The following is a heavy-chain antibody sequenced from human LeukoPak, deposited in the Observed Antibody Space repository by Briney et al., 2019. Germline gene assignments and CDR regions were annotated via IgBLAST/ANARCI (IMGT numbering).Heavy chain of an antibody. CDR1: GFTFSTYA. Sequence: GGSLRLSCAASGFTFSTYAMSWVRQAPGKGLEWVSAISGSGGSTYYADSVKGRFTISRDDSKNTLYLQMNSLRAEDTAVYYCAKGRATLYCGSTSCSYFFDYWGQGTLVTVSS. V-gene: IGHV3-23*01. D-gene: IGHD2-2*01. CDR3: AKGRATLYCGSTSCSYFFDY. CDR2: ISGSGGST. J-gene: IGHJ4*02.